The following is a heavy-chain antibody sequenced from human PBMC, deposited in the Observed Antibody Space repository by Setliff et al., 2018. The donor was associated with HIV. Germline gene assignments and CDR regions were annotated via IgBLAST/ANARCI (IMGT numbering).Heavy chain of an antibody. J-gene: IGHJ4*02. Sequence: SETLSLTCTVSGGSISSSYWNWVRQPAGKGLEWIGRIYPDGRTNINSSLKSRVTISIDTSKNQFSLKLISVTAADTAVYYCARMESTRPPRGLDYWGQGTRVTVSS. CDR3: ARMESTRPPRGLDY. CDR2: IYPDGRT. D-gene: IGHD6-6*01. CDR1: GGSISSSY. V-gene: IGHV4-4*07.